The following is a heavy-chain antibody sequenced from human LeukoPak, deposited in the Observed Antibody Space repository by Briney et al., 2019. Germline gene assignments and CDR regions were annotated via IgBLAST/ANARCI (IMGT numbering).Heavy chain of an antibody. D-gene: IGHD3-22*01. J-gene: IGHJ4*02. CDR3: AKSPAGYYYEPHYFDY. CDR1: GFTFSSYA. CDR2: ISGSGGST. V-gene: IGHV3-23*01. Sequence: PGGSLRLSCAASGFTFSSYAMSWVRQAPGKGLEWVSAISGSGGSTYYADSVKGQFTISRDNSKNTLYLQMNSLRAEDTAVYYCAKSPAGYYYEPHYFDYWGQGTLVTVSS.